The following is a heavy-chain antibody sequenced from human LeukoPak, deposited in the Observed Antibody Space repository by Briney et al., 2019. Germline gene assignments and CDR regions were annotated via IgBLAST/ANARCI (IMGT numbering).Heavy chain of an antibody. D-gene: IGHD6-19*01. CDR2: ISGSGGST. Sequence: PGGSLRLSCAASGFTFSSYAMSWVRQAPGKGLEWVSAISGSGGSTYYADSVKGRFTISRDNSKNTLYLQMNSLRAEDTAVYYCARYKLVAVAGYYFDYWGQGTLVTVSS. V-gene: IGHV3-23*01. CDR3: ARYKLVAVAGYYFDY. J-gene: IGHJ4*02. CDR1: GFTFSSYA.